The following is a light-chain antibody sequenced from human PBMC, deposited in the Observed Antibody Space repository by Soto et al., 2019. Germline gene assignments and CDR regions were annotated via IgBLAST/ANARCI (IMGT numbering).Light chain of an antibody. CDR2: EVS. Sequence: QSALTQPASVSGSPGQSITISCTGTSSDVGGYNYVSWCQQHPGKAPKLIIYEVSNRPSGVSYRFSGSKSGNTASLTISGLQAEDEADYYCSSYTSYSTNVFGTGTQLTVL. V-gene: IGLV2-14*01. CDR1: SSDVGGYNY. CDR3: SSYTSYSTNV. J-gene: IGLJ7*01.